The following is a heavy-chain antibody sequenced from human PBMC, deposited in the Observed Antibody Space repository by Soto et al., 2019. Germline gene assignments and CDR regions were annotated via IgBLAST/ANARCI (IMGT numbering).Heavy chain of an antibody. D-gene: IGHD2-15*01. CDR3: ARMFRYCSGGSCYWNPYYFDY. CDR1: GYTFTSYD. J-gene: IGHJ4*02. V-gene: IGHV1-8*01. Sequence: ASVTVSCKASGYTFTSYDINWVRQATGQGLEWMGWMNPNSGNTGYAQKFQGRVTMTRNTSISTAYMELSSLRSEDTAVYYCARMFRYCSGGSCYWNPYYFDYWGQGTLVTVSS. CDR2: MNPNSGNT.